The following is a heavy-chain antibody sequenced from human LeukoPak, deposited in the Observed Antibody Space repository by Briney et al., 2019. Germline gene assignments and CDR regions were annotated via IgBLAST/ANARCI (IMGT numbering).Heavy chain of an antibody. CDR3: TTDPPYCSSTSCYDP. Sequence: GGSLRLSCAASGFTFSNAWMSWVRQAPGKGLEWVGRIKSKTDGGTTDYAAPVKGRFTISRGDSKNTLYLQMNSLKTEDTAVYYCTTDPPYCSSTSCYDPWGQGTLVTVSS. CDR1: GFTFSNAW. D-gene: IGHD2-2*01. J-gene: IGHJ5*02. CDR2: IKSKTDGGTT. V-gene: IGHV3-15*01.